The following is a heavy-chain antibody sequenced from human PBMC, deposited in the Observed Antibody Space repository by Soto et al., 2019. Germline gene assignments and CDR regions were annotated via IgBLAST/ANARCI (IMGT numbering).Heavy chain of an antibody. V-gene: IGHV1-18*01. D-gene: IGHD1-1*01. J-gene: IGHJ4*02. CDR2: ISAYNDHT. CDR3: ARGTYFDY. CDR1: GYTLTTYG. Sequence: QVQLVQSGAEVKKPGASVKVSCKAAGYTLTTYGVSWVRQAPGQGLEWVGWISAYNDHTNYAQKVQGRVTMTTDTSTSTAYMELRSLRSDDTAVYYCARGTYFDYWGQGTLVTVSS.